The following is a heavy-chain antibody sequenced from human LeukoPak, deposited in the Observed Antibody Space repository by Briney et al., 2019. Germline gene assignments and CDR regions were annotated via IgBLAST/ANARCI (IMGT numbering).Heavy chain of an antibody. CDR2: ISSSGSTI. CDR3: ARVSYSGYRDLDY. J-gene: IGHJ4*02. D-gene: IGHD5-12*01. CDR1: GFTFSSYE. V-gene: IGHV3-48*03. Sequence: PGGSLRLSCAASGFTFSSYEMNWVRQAPGKGLEWVSYISSSGSTIYYADSVKGRFTISRDNAKNSLYLQMNSLRAGDTAVYYCARVSYSGYRDLDYWGQGTLVTVSS.